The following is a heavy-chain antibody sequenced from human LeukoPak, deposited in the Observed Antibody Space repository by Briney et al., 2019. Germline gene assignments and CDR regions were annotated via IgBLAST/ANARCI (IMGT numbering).Heavy chain of an antibody. V-gene: IGHV4-59*01. CDR3: ARVKYCGGDCYAFDI. CDR2: ICYSGST. D-gene: IGHD2-21*02. Sequence: SETLSLTCTVSGGSITGYYWSWIRQPPGKGLEWIGYICYSGSTYYNPSLKSRVTISLDTSKNQFSLRLSSVTAADTAVYYCARVKYCGGDCYAFDIWGQGTMVTVSS. CDR1: GGSITGYY. J-gene: IGHJ3*02.